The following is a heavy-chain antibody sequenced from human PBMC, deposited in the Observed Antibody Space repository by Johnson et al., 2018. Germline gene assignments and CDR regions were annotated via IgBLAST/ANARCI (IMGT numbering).Heavy chain of an antibody. V-gene: IGHV3-7*01. CDR3: VRTGRAFFDY. Sequence: VQLVESGGGLVQXGGSLRLXCAASEFTFSTYWMSWVRQAPGKGLEWVAHIKKDGSEKYEVYPAMGRFTISRDNAKNSTYLQMNSLRAEDPAVYYCVRTGRAFFDYWGQGALVTVSS. CDR2: IKKDGSEK. D-gene: IGHD3-10*01. J-gene: IGHJ4*02. CDR1: EFTFSTYW.